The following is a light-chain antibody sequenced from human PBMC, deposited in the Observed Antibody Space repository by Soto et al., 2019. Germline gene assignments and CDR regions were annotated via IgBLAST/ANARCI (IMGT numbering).Light chain of an antibody. CDR3: QQRHSYTLT. CDR2: AAS. V-gene: IGKV1-9*01. J-gene: IGKJ5*01. Sequence: DIQLTQSPLFLSASVGDRVTITCRASQDISTYLAWSQQKPGKAPKLLIYAASTLQNGVPSRFSGSGSGTEFSLTVSSLQAEDLASYYCQQRHSYTLTFGQETRLEIK. CDR1: QDISTY.